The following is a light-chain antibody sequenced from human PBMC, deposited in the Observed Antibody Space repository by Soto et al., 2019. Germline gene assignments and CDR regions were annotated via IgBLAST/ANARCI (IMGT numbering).Light chain of an antibody. CDR1: QSVSSNY. J-gene: IGKJ4*01. CDR3: QQYGGSPRVT. V-gene: IGKV3-20*01. CDR2: SAS. Sequence: EIVLTQSPGTLCLSPGERATLSCRVSQSVSSNYLAWYQQKPGQAPRLLIYSASSRATGIPDRFSGSGSGTDFTLTISRLEPEDFAVYYCQQYGGSPRVTFGGGTKVEIK.